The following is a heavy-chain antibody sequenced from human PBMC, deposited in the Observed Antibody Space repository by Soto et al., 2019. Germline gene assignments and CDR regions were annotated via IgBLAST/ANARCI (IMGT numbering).Heavy chain of an antibody. J-gene: IGHJ6*02. D-gene: IGHD6-6*01. CDR3: ASDTSRQLGDYYYYGMDV. CDR2: INPNSGGT. Sequence: ASVKVSCKASGYTFTGYYMHWVRQAPGQGLEWMGWINPNSGGTNYAQKFQGRVTMTRDTSISTAYMELSRLRSDDTAVYYCASDTSRQLGDYYYYGMDVWGQGTTVTVSS. V-gene: IGHV1-2*02. CDR1: GYTFTGYY.